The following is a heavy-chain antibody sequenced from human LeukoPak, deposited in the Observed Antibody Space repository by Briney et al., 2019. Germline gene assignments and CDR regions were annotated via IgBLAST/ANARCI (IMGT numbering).Heavy chain of an antibody. CDR2: IKEDGRDI. Sequence: SGGSLRLSCAASQFSISYDWMHWVRQAPGKGLEWVASIKEDGRDIHYLDSVKGRFSISGDNAKNSLYLEMNTLRAEDTAVYYCVRGSGWFFGLWGQGSLVTVSS. CDR3: VRGSGWFFGL. CDR1: QFSISYDW. V-gene: IGHV3-7*01. J-gene: IGHJ4*02. D-gene: IGHD6-19*01.